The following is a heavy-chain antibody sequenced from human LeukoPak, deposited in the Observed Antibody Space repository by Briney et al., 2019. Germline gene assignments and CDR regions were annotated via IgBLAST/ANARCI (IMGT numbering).Heavy chain of an antibody. CDR3: ARDLDRDASTHFDS. CDR2: ISSSSSYI. V-gene: IGHV3-21*01. J-gene: IGHJ4*02. D-gene: IGHD1-1*01. CDR1: GFTFSSYS. Sequence: PGGSLRLSCAASGFTFSSYSMNWVRQAPGKGLEWVSSISSSSSYIYYADSVKGRFTISRDNAKNSLYLQMNSLRAEDTAVYYCARDLDRDASTHFDSWGQGTLVTVSS.